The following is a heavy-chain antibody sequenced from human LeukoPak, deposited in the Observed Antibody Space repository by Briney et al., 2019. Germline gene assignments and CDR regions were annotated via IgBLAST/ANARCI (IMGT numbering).Heavy chain of an antibody. J-gene: IGHJ4*02. Sequence: RASVKVSCKASGYTFTSYGISWVRQAPGQGLEWMGWISAYNGNTHYAQKLQGRVTMTTDRSTSTVYMELRSLRSDDTAVYYCARGSPPRRNYDSRGYYSYYFDYWGQGTLVTVSS. CDR3: ARGSPPRRNYDSRGYYSYYFDY. CDR1: GYTFTSYG. V-gene: IGHV1-18*01. D-gene: IGHD3-22*01. CDR2: ISAYNGNT.